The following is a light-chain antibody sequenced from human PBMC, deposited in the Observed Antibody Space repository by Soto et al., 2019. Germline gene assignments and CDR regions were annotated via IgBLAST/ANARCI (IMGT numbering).Light chain of an antibody. CDR1: SDIGNYNL. Sequence: QSAVTQPASVSGSPGQSVTISCSGSDIGNYNLVSWYQHLPGRAPELLIFEVTMRPSGISDRFSGSKSASTASLTISGLQAEDEGDYYCASYAGSRTYVFGSGTQLTVL. J-gene: IGLJ6*01. CDR3: ASYAGSRTYV. CDR2: EVT. V-gene: IGLV2-23*02.